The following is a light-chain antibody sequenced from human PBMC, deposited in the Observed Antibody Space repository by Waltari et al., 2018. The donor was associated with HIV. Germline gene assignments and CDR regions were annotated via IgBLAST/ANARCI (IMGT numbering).Light chain of an antibody. CDR3: AAWDDSLNGVV. Sequence: QSVLTQPPSVSEAPRQRVPISCSGSSSNIGNNDENWYQQLPGKPPKLLIYYDDLLASGVSDRFSGSKSGTSASLAISGLQSEDESDYYCAAWDDSLNGVVFGGGTKLTVL. J-gene: IGLJ2*01. CDR2: YDD. CDR1: SSNIGNND. V-gene: IGLV1-36*01.